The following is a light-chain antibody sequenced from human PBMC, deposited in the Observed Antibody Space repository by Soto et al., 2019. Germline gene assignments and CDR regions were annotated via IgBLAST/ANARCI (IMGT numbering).Light chain of an antibody. V-gene: IGLV2-14*01. CDR1: SSDVGGYNY. Sequence: QSVLTQPASLSWSPGQPITISCTITSSDVGGYNYVSWYQQHTCKAPKLMIYEVSNRPAGVSNRFSGSKSGNTASLTISGLQAEDEADYYCSSYTTSSTLVFGTGTKVTVL. J-gene: IGLJ1*01. CDR3: SSYTTSSTLV. CDR2: EVS.